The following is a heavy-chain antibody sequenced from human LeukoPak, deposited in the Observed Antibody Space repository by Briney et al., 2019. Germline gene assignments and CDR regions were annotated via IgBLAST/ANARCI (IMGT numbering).Heavy chain of an antibody. V-gene: IGHV6-1*01. D-gene: IGHD3-3*01. Sequence: SQTLSLTCAISGDSVSRNWIRQSPSRGLEWLGRTDYRSKWYNDYAVSVKSRITINPDTSKNQFSLQLNSVTPEDTAVYYCARSLLNFEVVIEYYYMDVWGKGTTVTVSS. J-gene: IGHJ6*03. CDR3: ARSLLNFEVVIEYYYMDV. CDR1: GDSVS. CDR2: TDYRSKWYN.